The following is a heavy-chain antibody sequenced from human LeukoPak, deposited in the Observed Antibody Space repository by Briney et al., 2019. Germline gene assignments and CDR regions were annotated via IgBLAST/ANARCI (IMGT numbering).Heavy chain of an antibody. J-gene: IGHJ4*02. Sequence: ASVKVSCKASGYTFTGYYMHWVRQAPGQGLEWMGWINPNSGGTNYAQKFQGRVTMTRDTSISTAYMELRRLKSDDTAVYYCARDGQQLEGNDYWGQGTLVTVSS. CDR3: ARDGQQLEGNDY. CDR1: GYTFTGYY. CDR2: INPNSGGT. D-gene: IGHD6-13*01. V-gene: IGHV1-2*02.